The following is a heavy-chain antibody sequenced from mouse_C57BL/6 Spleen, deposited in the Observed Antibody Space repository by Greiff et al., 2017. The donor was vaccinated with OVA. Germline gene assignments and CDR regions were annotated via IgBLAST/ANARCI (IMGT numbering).Heavy chain of an antibody. CDR1: GYTFTDYY. J-gene: IGHJ4*01. D-gene: IGHD1-1*01. V-gene: IGHV1-26*01. Sequence: EVQLQQSGPELVKPGASVKISCKASGYTFTDYYMNWVKQSHGKSLEWIGDINPNNGGTSYNQKFKGKATLTVDKSSSTAYMELRSLTSEDSAVYYCAGDGSSSYYYAMDYWGQGTSVTVSS. CDR3: AGDGSSSYYYAMDY. CDR2: INPNNGGT.